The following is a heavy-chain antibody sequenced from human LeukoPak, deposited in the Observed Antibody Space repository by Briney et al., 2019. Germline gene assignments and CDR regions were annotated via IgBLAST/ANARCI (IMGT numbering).Heavy chain of an antibody. Sequence: PSETLSLTCAVYGGSFSGDFWSWIRQSPGKGLEWIGEINHGGSTTYNPSLKSRVTISVDTSKNQFSLNLKSVTPEDTAVYYCARNLIPEQLVLNFWGQGTLVTVSS. CDR1: GGSFSGDF. CDR3: ARNLIPEQLVLNF. D-gene: IGHD6-13*01. V-gene: IGHV4-34*01. CDR2: INHGGST. J-gene: IGHJ4*02.